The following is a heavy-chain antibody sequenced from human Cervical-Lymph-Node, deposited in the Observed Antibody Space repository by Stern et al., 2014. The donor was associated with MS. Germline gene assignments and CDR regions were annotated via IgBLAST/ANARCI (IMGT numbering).Heavy chain of an antibody. CDR3: ARGGDYIWGSPVDH. J-gene: IGHJ4*02. CDR1: GFSFSNYA. Sequence: VQLVESGGGVVQPGTSLRLSCAASGFSFSNYAVHWVRQAPGKGLEWVAVISNDGNKKFYADSVKSRFTISRDNSNNTLYLQMNSLRFEDTAVYYCARGGDYIWGSPVDHWGQGTLVSVSS. CDR2: ISNDGNKK. D-gene: IGHD3-16*01. V-gene: IGHV3-30-3*01.